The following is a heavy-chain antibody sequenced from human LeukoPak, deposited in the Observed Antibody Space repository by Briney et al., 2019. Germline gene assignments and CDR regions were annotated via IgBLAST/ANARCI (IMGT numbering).Heavy chain of an antibody. CDR1: GGSFSGYY. CDR2: INHSGST. Sequence: SSETLSLTCAVYGGSFSGYYWSWIRQPPGKGLEWIGEINHSGSTNYNPSLKSRVTISVDTSKNQFSLKLSSVTAADTAVYYCARGPNTAMEFDYWGQGTLVTVSS. J-gene: IGHJ4*02. V-gene: IGHV4-34*01. D-gene: IGHD5-18*01. CDR3: ARGPNTAMEFDY.